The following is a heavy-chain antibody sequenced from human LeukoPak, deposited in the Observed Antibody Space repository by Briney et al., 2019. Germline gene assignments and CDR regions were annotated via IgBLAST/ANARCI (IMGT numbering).Heavy chain of an antibody. D-gene: IGHD3-22*01. J-gene: IGHJ4*02. V-gene: IGHV4-61*08. CDR3: ARGGYYDSSGYFPFDY. Sequence: NSSETLSLTCTVSGGSISSGDYYWSWIRQPPGKGLEWIGYIFYSGSTNYSPSLKSRVTLSVDTSKNQFSVRLTSVTAADTAVYYCARGGYYDSSGYFPFDYWGQGTLVTVSS. CDR1: GGSISSGDYY. CDR2: IFYSGST.